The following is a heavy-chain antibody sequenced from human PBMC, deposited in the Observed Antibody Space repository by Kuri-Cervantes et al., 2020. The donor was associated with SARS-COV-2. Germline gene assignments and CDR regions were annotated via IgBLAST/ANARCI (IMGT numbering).Heavy chain of an antibody. Sequence: GGSWRLSCAASGFIFNGYGMHWVRKATGKGLEWVAVIWNDGSKDDCADSVKGRFTISRDDSQSTLFLQMNSLRAEDTAVYYCVRDGDHWNFDYWGQGTLVTVSS. CDR1: GFIFNGYG. CDR3: VRDGDHWNFDY. D-gene: IGHD1-1*01. J-gene: IGHJ4*02. V-gene: IGHV3-33*01. CDR2: IWNDGSKD.